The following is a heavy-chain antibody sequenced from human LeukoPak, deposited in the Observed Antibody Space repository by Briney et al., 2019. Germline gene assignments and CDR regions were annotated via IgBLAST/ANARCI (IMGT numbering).Heavy chain of an antibody. Sequence: GGSLRLSCAASGFTFSSYAMSWVRQAPGKGLEWVSVISGSGVSTYHADSVKGRFTISRDNSKNTLYLQMNSLRAEDTAVYYCAKVQGSSWYDIFGLDVWGQGSTVTVSS. CDR2: ISGSGVST. J-gene: IGHJ6*02. CDR3: AKVQGSSWYDIFGLDV. V-gene: IGHV3-23*01. CDR1: GFTFSSYA. D-gene: IGHD6-13*01.